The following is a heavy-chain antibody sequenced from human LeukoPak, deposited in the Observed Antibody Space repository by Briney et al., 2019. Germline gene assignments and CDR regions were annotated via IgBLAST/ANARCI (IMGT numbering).Heavy chain of an antibody. CDR2: ISSSSSYI. CDR3: ARGSTKLRYFDWLSNSNWFDP. J-gene: IGHJ5*02. D-gene: IGHD3-9*01. Sequence: GGSLRLSCAASGFTFSSYSMNWVRQAPGKGLEWVPSISSSSSYIYYADSVKGRFTISRDNAKNSLYLQMNSLRAEDTAVYYCARGSTKLRYFDWLSNSNWFDPWGQGTLVTVSS. CDR1: GFTFSSYS. V-gene: IGHV3-21*01.